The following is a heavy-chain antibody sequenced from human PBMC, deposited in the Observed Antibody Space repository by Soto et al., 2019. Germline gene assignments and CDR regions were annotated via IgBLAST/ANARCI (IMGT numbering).Heavy chain of an antibody. CDR3: ARLRVELRGGAFAI. J-gene: IGHJ3*02. CDR1: GGTFSSYA. D-gene: IGHD1-7*01. V-gene: IGHV1-69*12. CDR2: IIPIFGTA. Sequence: QVQLVQSGAEVKKPGSSVKVSCKASGGTFSSYAISWVRQAPGQGLEWMGGIIPIFGTANYAQKFQGRVTITADESTSTAYLELSSLRSEGTAVYYCARLRVELRGGAFAIWGQGTMVTVSS.